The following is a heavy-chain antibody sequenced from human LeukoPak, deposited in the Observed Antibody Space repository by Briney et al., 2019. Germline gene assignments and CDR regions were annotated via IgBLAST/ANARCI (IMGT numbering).Heavy chain of an antibody. J-gene: IGHJ4*02. CDR2: ISNNGGRT. V-gene: IGHV3-23*01. D-gene: IGHD2/OR15-2a*01. CDR1: GFSFSSNT. CDR3: ARDEDTSALSEY. Sequence: GGSLRLSCAGSGFSFSSNTMSWVRQAPGRGLEWVSAISNNGGRTDYADSVKGRFTISRDNSKSTLYLHMDSLRAEDTAVYYCARDEDTSALSEYWGQGTLVTVSS.